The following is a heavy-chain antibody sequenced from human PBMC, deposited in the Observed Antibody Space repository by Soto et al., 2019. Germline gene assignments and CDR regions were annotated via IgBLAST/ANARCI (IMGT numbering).Heavy chain of an antibody. Sequence: PSETLSLTCDVSGGSISSSNWGSWVRQPPGKGLEWIGEIYHSGSTNYNPPLKSRVTISVDKSKNQFSLKLSSVTAADTAVYYCARVRLLLWFGELLSVGMDVWGQGTTVTVSS. CDR1: GGSISSSNW. V-gene: IGHV4-4*02. J-gene: IGHJ6*02. CDR3: ARVRLLLWFGELLSVGMDV. CDR2: IYHSGST. D-gene: IGHD3-10*01.